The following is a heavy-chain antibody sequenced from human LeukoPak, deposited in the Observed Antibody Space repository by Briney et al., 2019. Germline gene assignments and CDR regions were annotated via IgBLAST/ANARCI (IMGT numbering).Heavy chain of an antibody. V-gene: IGHV3-23*01. Sequence: PGGTLRLSCAASGFTFSSYGMSWVRQAPGKGLEWVSAISGSGGSTYYADSVKGRFTISRDNSKNTLYLQMNSLRAEDTAVYYCAKDLDYYYYMDVWGKGTTVTISS. CDR2: ISGSGGST. CDR1: GFTFSSYG. J-gene: IGHJ6*03. CDR3: AKDLDYYYYMDV.